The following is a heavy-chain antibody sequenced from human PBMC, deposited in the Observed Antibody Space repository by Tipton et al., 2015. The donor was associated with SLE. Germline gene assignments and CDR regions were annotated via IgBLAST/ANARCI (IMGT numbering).Heavy chain of an antibody. D-gene: IGHD2-8*02. V-gene: IGHV1-69*01. CDR2: IIPIFGAA. Sequence: QVQLVQSGAEVKKPGSSVKVSCKASGGTFGSYAISWVRQAPGQGLEWMGGIIPIFGAADYAQDFQGRLTITADESTSTAYMELRSLRSDDTAIYYCARECSGTGCLDYWGQGTLVTVSS. CDR3: ARECSGTGCLDY. J-gene: IGHJ4*02. CDR1: GGTFGSYA.